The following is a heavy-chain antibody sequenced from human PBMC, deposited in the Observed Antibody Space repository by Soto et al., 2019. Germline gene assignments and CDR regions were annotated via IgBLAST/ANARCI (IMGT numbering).Heavy chain of an antibody. V-gene: IGHV4-34*08. J-gene: IGHJ5*02. Sequence: SATFALAFAFYGGTVSGYYWNWIRQPPGKELEWIGEINHTGGTYYNPSLKSRVTMSVDTSKNQFSLRLSSVTAADTAIYYCATRITVFGLLIPPFDPWRQGNQVTVSS. CDR1: GGTVSGYY. CDR2: INHTGGT. CDR3: ATRITVFGLLIPPFDP. D-gene: IGHD3-3*01.